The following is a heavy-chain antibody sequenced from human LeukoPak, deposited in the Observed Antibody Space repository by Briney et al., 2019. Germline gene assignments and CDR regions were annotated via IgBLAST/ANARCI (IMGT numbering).Heavy chain of an antibody. CDR1: GFTFSSYE. Sequence: GGSLRLSCAASGFTFSSYEMNWVRQAPGEGLEWVSYISSSGTTIYYADSVKGRFTISRDNAKNSLYLQMNSLRAEDTAVYYCARGGYCSSSICYSLNAFDIWGQGTMFTVSS. J-gene: IGHJ3*02. CDR3: ARGGYCSSSICYSLNAFDI. CDR2: ISSSGTTI. D-gene: IGHD2-2*01. V-gene: IGHV3-48*03.